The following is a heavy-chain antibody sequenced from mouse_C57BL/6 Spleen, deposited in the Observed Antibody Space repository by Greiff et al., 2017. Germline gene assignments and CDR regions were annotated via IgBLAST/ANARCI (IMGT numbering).Heavy chain of an antibody. D-gene: IGHD2-5*01. V-gene: IGHV1-18*01. CDR1: GYTFTDYN. CDR2: INPNNGGT. Sequence: EVQLQESGPELVKPGASVKIPCKASGYTFTDYNMDWVKQSHGKSLEWIGDINPNNGGTIYSQKFKGKATLTVDKSSSTAYMELRSLTSEDTAVYYCARSGWYSKPFAYWGQGTLVTVSA. J-gene: IGHJ3*01. CDR3: ARSGWYSKPFAY.